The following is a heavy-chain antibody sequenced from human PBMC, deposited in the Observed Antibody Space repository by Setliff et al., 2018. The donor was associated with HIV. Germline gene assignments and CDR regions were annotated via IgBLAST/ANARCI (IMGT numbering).Heavy chain of an antibody. Sequence: QRLEWMGWINAGNGNTKYSQKFQGRVTITRDISASTAYMELSSLRFEDTAVYYCARDPNQVGAVAGALDYWGQGTLVTVSS. J-gene: IGHJ4*02. CDR3: ARDPNQVGAVAGALDY. V-gene: IGHV1-3*01. D-gene: IGHD6-19*01. CDR2: INAGNGNT.